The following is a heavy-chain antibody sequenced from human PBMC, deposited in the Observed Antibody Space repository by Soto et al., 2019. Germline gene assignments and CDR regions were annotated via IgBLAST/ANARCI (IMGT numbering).Heavy chain of an antibody. V-gene: IGHV3-21*01. CDR3: ARGVQTAVH. Sequence: EVQLVESGGGLVKPGGSLRLSCAASGFAFSTYSMNWVRQAPGKGLEWVSSISSGSNYIYYADSVKGRVTISRDNAKNSLYLQMNSLRVEDTAVYYCARGVQTAVHCGQGALVTVSA. J-gene: IGHJ4*02. D-gene: IGHD2-8*01. CDR1: GFAFSTYS. CDR2: ISSGSNYI.